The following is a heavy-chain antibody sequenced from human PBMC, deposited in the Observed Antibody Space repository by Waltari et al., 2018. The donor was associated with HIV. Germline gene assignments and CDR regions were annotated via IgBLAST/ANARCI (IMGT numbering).Heavy chain of an antibody. CDR1: TSDFIPYY. D-gene: IGHD1-1*01. CDR2: IDMKTGEI. V-gene: IGHV1-2*07. Sequence: QVQLVQSGGEVVRPGASVNVSCKASTSDFIPYYIHWVRQAPGQGLEWVGYIDMKTGEISYPSKFRGRVTMTKDTSSNTAYMECSRLTPDDTAFYYWARDPQRRDAYNFDSWGQGTLVTVSS. CDR3: ARDPQRRDAYNFDS. J-gene: IGHJ5*01.